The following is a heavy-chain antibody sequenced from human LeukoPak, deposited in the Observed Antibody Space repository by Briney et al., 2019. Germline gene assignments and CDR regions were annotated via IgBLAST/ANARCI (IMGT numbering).Heavy chain of an antibody. CDR2: IYPGDSGP. CDR3: GMSGDRVPLQDDVFDV. CDR1: GYSFTSYC. J-gene: IGHJ3*01. V-gene: IGHV5-51*01. D-gene: IGHD1-26*01. Sequence: RESLKISCKVSGYSFTSYCIGWVRQMPGKGLGWMGIIYPGDSGPTYSPSFQGQVTISVDKSINTAYLQWSSLQASDTAMYYCGMSGDRVPLQDDVFDVWGQGTMATVST.